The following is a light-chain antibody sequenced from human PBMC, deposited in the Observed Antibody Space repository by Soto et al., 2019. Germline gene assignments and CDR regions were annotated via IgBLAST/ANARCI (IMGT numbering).Light chain of an antibody. CDR1: QSVSSGH. CDR2: GAS. V-gene: IGKV3-20*01. CDR3: QQYASSPLLT. Sequence: DIVLTQSPGTLSLSPGERASLSCRASQSVSSGHLAWYQQKPGQAPRLLIYGASSRATGIPDRFSGSGSGTDFTLTISRLEPEDYAVYYCQQYASSPLLTFGGGTKVDIK. J-gene: IGKJ4*01.